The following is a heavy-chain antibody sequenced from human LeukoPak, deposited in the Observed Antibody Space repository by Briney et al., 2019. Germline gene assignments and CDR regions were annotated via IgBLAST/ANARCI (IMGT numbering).Heavy chain of an antibody. J-gene: IGHJ4*02. CDR2: INPNSGGT. V-gene: IGHV1-2*02. Sequence: ASVKVSCKASGYTFTGYYMHWVRQAPGQGLEWMGWINPNSGGTNYAQKFQGRVTMTRDTSISTAYMELSSLRSEDTAVYYCARGLTVPKYYYGSGSFGYWGQGTLVTVSS. CDR3: ARGLTVPKYYYGSGSFGY. D-gene: IGHD3-10*01. CDR1: GYTFTGYY.